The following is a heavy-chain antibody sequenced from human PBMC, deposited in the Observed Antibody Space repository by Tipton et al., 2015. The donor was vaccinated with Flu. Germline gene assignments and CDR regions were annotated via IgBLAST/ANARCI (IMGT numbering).Heavy chain of an antibody. CDR3: ARVLLSYYGSGKDNWFDP. V-gene: IGHV4-34*01. CDR2: INHSGST. D-gene: IGHD3-10*01. CDR1: GGSFSGYY. J-gene: IGHJ5*02. Sequence: LRLSCAVYGGSFSGYYWSWIRQPPGKGLEWIGEINHSGSTNYNPSLKSRVTISVDTSKNQFSLKLSSVTAADTAVYYCARVLLSYYGSGKDNWFDPWGQGTLVTVSS.